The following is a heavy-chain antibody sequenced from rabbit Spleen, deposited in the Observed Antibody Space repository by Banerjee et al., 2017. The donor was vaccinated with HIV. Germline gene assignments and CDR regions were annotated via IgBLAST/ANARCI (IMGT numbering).Heavy chain of an antibody. J-gene: IGHJ6*01. CDR3: ARGYGAYGYAHDL. CDR2: IYTGSSGGT. D-gene: IGHD6-1*01. V-gene: IGHV1S45*01. CDR1: GFSFSSNYW. Sequence: QEQLEESGGGLVQPEGSLTLTCTASGFSFSSNYWICWVRQAPGKGLEWIACIYTGSSGGTYYADWATGRFTISKTSSTTVTLQMTSLTAADTATYFCARGYGAYGYAHDLWGPGTLVTVS.